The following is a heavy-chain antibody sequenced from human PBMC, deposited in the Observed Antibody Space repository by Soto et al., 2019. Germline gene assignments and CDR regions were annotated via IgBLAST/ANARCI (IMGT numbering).Heavy chain of an antibody. Sequence: QVQLQESGPGLVKPSWTLSLTCAVSGGSISSSNWWSWVRQPPGKGLERIGEIYHSGSTNYNPSLKSRVTIAIDKSKNQFALTLSSVTAADTAVYYCAPDLTGSGSYSNHYYYYGMDVWGQGTPVTVSS. CDR3: APDLTGSGSYSNHYYYYGMDV. D-gene: IGHD3-10*01. J-gene: IGHJ6*02. CDR2: IYHSGST. CDR1: GGSISSSNW. V-gene: IGHV4-4*02.